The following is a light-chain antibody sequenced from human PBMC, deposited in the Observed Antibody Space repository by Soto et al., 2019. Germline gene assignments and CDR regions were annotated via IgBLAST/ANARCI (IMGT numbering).Light chain of an antibody. V-gene: IGKV1-12*01. CDR3: QHANSFPLT. J-gene: IGKJ4*01. CDR2: AAS. Sequence: DIQMTQSPSSVSASVGDRVTITCRASQGISSWLVWYQQKPGRAPKLLIYAASRLQSGVPLRFSGSGSGTEFTLTISSLQPEDRATYYCQHANSFPLTFGGGTKVEIK. CDR1: QGISSW.